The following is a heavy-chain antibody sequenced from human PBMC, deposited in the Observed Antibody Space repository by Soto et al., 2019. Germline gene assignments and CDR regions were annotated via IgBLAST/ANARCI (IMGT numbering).Heavy chain of an antibody. Sequence: QVQLQESGPGLVKPSETLSLTCTVSGGSISNFYWPWIRQPPGKGLEWIGNVHYSGSTNYNPSVESRVTTTVDTAKNQLSLNLSSVTAADTAVYYGARHKDAGSDRGGMDVWGQGTTVTVSS. CDR3: ARHKDAGSDRGGMDV. CDR1: GGSISNFY. J-gene: IGHJ6*02. V-gene: IGHV4-59*08. D-gene: IGHD6-25*01. CDR2: VHYSGST.